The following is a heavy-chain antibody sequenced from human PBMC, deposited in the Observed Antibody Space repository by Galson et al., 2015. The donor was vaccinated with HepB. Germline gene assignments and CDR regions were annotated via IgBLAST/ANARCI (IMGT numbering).Heavy chain of an antibody. CDR2: IIPIFGIA. Sequence: SVKVSCKASGGTFSSYAISWVRQAPGQGLEWMGGIIPIFGIANYAQKFQGRVTITADESTSTAYMELSSLRSEDTAVYYCARDRYCSGGSCYTGEYDYYYGMDVWGQGTTVTVSS. V-gene: IGHV1-69*13. J-gene: IGHJ6*02. CDR1: GGTFSSYA. CDR3: ARDRYCSGGSCYTGEYDYYYGMDV. D-gene: IGHD2-15*01.